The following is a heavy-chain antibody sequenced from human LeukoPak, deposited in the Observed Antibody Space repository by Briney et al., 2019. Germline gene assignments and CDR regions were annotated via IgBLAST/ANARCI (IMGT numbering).Heavy chain of an antibody. Sequence: ASVKVSCKVSGYTLTELSMHWVRQAPGKGLEWMGGFDPEDGETIYAQKLQGRVTMTTDTSTSTAYMDLRSLRSDDTAVYYCARGANDYSNYADYWGQGALVTVSS. V-gene: IGHV1-24*01. CDR2: FDPEDGET. CDR1: GYTLTELS. D-gene: IGHD4-11*01. J-gene: IGHJ4*02. CDR3: ARGANDYSNYADY.